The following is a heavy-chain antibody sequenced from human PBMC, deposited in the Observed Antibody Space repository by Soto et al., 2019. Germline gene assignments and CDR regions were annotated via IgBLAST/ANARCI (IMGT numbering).Heavy chain of an antibody. CDR2: TYYRSKWYN. J-gene: IGHJ6*02. CDR3: ARRPGIAAAGAYGMDV. Sequence: SQTLSLTCAISGDSVSSNSAACNWIRQSPSRGLEWLGRTYYRSKWYNDYAVSVKSRITINPDTSKNQFSLQLNSVTPEDTAVHYCARRPGIAAAGAYGMDVWGQGTSVTVSS. V-gene: IGHV6-1*01. CDR1: GDSVSSNSAA. D-gene: IGHD6-13*01.